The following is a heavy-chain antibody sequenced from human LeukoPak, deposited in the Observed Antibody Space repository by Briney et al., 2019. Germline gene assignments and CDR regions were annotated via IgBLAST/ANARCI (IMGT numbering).Heavy chain of an antibody. Sequence: GGSLRLSCAASGVTFSRYAMHWVRQAPGKGLEYVSAITSNGGSTYYANSVKGRFIISRDNSKNTLYLQLGTLRADDMAMYYCATASGSHYADYFQHWGQGTLVTVSS. D-gene: IGHD1-26*01. J-gene: IGHJ1*01. CDR2: ITSNGGST. CDR1: GVTFSRYA. V-gene: IGHV3-64*01. CDR3: ATASGSHYADYFQH.